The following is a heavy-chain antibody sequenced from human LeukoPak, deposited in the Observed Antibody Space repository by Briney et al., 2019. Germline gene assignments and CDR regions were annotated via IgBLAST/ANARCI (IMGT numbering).Heavy chain of an antibody. V-gene: IGHV3-48*03. CDR3: YMDV. CDR2: ISSSGSTI. Sequence: GGSLRLSCAASGFTFSSYEMNWVRQAPGKGLEWVSYISSSGSTIYYADSVKGRFTISRDNSKNTLFLQMNSLTAEDTAVYYYYMDVWGKGTTVTVSS. J-gene: IGHJ6*03. CDR1: GFTFSSYE.